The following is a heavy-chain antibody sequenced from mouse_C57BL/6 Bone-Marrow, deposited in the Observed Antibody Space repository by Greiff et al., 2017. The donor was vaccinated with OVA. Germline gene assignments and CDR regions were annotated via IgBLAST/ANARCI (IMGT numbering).Heavy chain of an antibody. CDR3: TTRGLRRGY. Sequence: VQLQQSGAELVRPGASVKLSCTASGFNIKDYYMHWVKQRPEQGLEWIGRIDPEDGDTESAPKFQGKAPMTADTSSNTAYLQLSSLTSEDTAVYYCTTRGLRRGYWGQGTTLTVSS. D-gene: IGHD2-4*01. J-gene: IGHJ2*01. CDR2: IDPEDGDT. V-gene: IGHV14-1*01. CDR1: GFNIKDYY.